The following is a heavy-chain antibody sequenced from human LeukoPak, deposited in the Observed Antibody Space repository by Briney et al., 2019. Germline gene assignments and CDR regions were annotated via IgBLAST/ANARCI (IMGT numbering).Heavy chain of an antibody. CDR1: GGSISSSTYY. J-gene: IGHJ4*02. Sequence: PSETLSLTCTVSGGSISSSTYYWGWIRQPPGKGLEWMGSIYETGSTYYNSSLKSRVTISVDTSKNQFSLKLSSVTAADTAVYYCARVGTYGSGSYLSWLDYWGQGTLVTVSS. CDR3: ARVGTYGSGSYLSWLDY. D-gene: IGHD3-10*01. V-gene: IGHV4-39*07. CDR2: IYETGST.